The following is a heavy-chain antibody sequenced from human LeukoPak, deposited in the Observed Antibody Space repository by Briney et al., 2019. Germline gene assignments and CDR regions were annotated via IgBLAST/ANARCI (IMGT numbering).Heavy chain of an antibody. Sequence: SETLSLTCTVSGGSISSSSYYWGWIRQPPGKGLEWIGSIYYSGSTYYNPSLKSRVTITVDTSTNQFSLKLSSVTAADTAVYYCARGPLTPIFGVVIGLFDYWGQGTLVTVSS. CDR3: ARGPLTPIFGVVIGLFDY. D-gene: IGHD3-3*01. J-gene: IGHJ4*02. CDR2: IYYSGST. CDR1: GGSISSSSYY. V-gene: IGHV4-39*07.